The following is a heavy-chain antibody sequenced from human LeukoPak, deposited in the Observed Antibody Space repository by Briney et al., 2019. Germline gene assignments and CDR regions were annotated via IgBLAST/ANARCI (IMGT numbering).Heavy chain of an antibody. V-gene: IGHV4-59*01. J-gene: IGHJ4*02. CDR2: IYYSGST. Sequence: PSETLSLTCAVYGGSFSGYYWSWIRQPPGKGLEWIGYIYYSGSTNYNPSLKSRVTISVDTSKNQFSLKLSSVTAADTAVYYCAAAAAGVFDYWGQGTLVTVSS. D-gene: IGHD6-13*01. CDR3: AAAAAGVFDY. CDR1: GGSFSGYY.